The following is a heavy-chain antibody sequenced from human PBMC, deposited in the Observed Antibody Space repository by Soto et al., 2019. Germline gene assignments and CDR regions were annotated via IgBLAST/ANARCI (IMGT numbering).Heavy chain of an antibody. CDR2: IFYSGTT. CDR1: GDSISSADYY. J-gene: IGHJ6*02. V-gene: IGHV4-30-4*01. D-gene: IGHD1-1*01. CDR3: ARDLWVEPELYYYGMDV. Sequence: KASETLSLTCTVSGDSISSADYYWSWIRQTPGKGLEWIGHIFYSGTTYYNPSLKSRLTISVDTSKNHFSLRLTSATAADTAVYYCARDLWVEPELYYYGMDVWGQGTTVTVSS.